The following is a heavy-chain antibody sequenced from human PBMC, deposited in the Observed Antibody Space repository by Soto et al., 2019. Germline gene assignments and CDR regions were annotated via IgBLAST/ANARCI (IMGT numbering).Heavy chain of an antibody. D-gene: IGHD6-13*01. Sequence: GGSLRLSCAASGFTFSSYAMSWVRQAPGKGLEWVSAISGSGGSTYYADSVKGRFTISRDNSKNTLYLQMNSLRAEDTAVYYCAKDKGIAAAGTGWFDPWGQGTLVTVSS. J-gene: IGHJ5*02. V-gene: IGHV3-23*01. CDR1: GFTFSSYA. CDR2: ISGSGGST. CDR3: AKDKGIAAAGTGWFDP.